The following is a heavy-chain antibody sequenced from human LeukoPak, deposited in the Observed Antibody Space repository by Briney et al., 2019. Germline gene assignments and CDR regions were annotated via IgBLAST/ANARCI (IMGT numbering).Heavy chain of an antibody. J-gene: IGHJ4*02. CDR1: GFTFSSYG. V-gene: IGHV3-23*01. CDR3: AKDLGVLHYYDNTLPIDY. D-gene: IGHD3-22*01. Sequence: PGGSLRLSCAASGFTFSSYGMSWVRQAPGKGLEWVSAISGSGGSTYYADSVKGRFTISRDNSKNTLYLQMNSLRAEDTAVYYCAKDLGVLHYYDNTLPIDYWGQGTLVTVSS. CDR2: ISGSGGST.